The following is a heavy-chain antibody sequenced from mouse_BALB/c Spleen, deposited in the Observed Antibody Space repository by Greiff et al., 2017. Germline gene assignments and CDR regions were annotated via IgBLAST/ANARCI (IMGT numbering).Heavy chain of an antibody. CDR1: GYTFTSYV. CDR2: INPYNDGT. CDR3: ARETRGFNVAWFAY. J-gene: IGHJ3*01. V-gene: IGHV1-14*01. Sequence: EVQLQQSGPELVKLGASVKMSCKASGYTFTSYVMHWVKQKPGQGLEWIGYINPYNDGTKYNEKFKGKATLTSDKSSSTAYMELSSLTSEDSAVYYCARETRGFNVAWFAYWGQGTLVTVSA. D-gene: IGHD3-1*01.